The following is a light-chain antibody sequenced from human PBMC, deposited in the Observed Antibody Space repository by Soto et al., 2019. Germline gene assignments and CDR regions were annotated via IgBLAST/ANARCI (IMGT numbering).Light chain of an antibody. CDR3: SSYTPNRIPVV. J-gene: IGLJ2*01. V-gene: IGLV2-14*01. CDR1: SGDIGGYNY. CDR2: EVS. Sequence: QSALTQPASVSGSPGQSITISGTGTSGDIGGYNYVSWYQQHPGKAPKLLISEVSNRPSGVSHRFSGSKSGNTASLTISGIMTEDEADYYCSSYTPNRIPVVFGGGPQLTVL.